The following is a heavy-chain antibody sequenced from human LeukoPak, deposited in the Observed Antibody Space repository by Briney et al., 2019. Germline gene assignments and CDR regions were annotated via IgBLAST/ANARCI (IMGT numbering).Heavy chain of an antibody. J-gene: IGHJ5*02. CDR1: GGSISSYY. CDR2: IYYSGST. Sequence: SETLSLTCTVSGGSISSYYWSWIRQPPGKGLEWIGYIYYSGSTNYNPSLKSRVTISVDTSKNQFSLKLSSVTAADTAVYYCARVNLARNNWFDPWGQGTLVTVSS. CDR3: ARVNLARNNWFDP. V-gene: IGHV4-59*01.